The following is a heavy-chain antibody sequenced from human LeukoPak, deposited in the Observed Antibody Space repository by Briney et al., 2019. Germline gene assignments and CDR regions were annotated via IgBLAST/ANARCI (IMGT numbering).Heavy chain of an antibody. CDR1: GFTFSSYG. V-gene: IGHV3-33*01. D-gene: IGHD2-21*02. J-gene: IGHJ4*02. Sequence: GGSLRLSCAASGFTFSSYGMHWVRQAPGKGLEWVVVIWYDGSNKYYADSVKGRFTISRDNSKDTLFLQMHSLRPGDTAVYYCVREDTPATANYWGQGTLVTISS. CDR3: VREDTPATANY. CDR2: IWYDGSNK.